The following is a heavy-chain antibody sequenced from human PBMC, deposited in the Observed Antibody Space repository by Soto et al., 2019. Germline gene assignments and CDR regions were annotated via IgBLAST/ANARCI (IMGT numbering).Heavy chain of an antibody. D-gene: IGHD2-8*02. CDR3: AKRSDCTGGSCDPGGYWYFDV. V-gene: IGHV3-23*01. Sequence: GGSLRLSCAGSGFTFSTYAMTWVRQAPGKGLDWVSTISGNGESIFYADSVKGRFTISRDNPRTTLYLQMNTLRAEDTAVYYCAKRSDCTGGSCDPGGYWYFDVWGRGTLVTVSS. J-gene: IGHJ2*01. CDR2: ISGNGESI. CDR1: GFTFSTYA.